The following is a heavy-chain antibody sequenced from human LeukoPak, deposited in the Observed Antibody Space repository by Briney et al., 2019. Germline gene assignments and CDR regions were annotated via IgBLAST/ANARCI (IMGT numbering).Heavy chain of an antibody. J-gene: IGHJ4*02. CDR2: IYYTGST. D-gene: IGHD3-9*01. CDR3: ARNRQYFDWLSPTTFDY. V-gene: IGHV4-59*12. CDR1: GGSISSYY. Sequence: SETLSLTCTVSGGSISSYYWSWIRQPPGKGLEWIGSIYYTGSTYYNPSLKSRVTISVDRSKNQFPLKLSSVTAADTAVYYCARNRQYFDWLSPTTFDYWGQGTLVTVSS.